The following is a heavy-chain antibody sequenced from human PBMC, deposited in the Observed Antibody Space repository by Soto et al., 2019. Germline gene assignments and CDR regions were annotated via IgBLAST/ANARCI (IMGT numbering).Heavy chain of an antibody. CDR1: GGTFSSYA. V-gene: IGHV1-69*13. CDR3: ARDLGSYGSTYYFDY. D-gene: IGHD5-18*01. J-gene: IGHJ4*02. Sequence: GASVKVSCTASGGTFSSYAISWVRQAPGQGLEWMGGIIPIFGTANYAQKFQGRVTITADESTSTAYMELSSLRSEDTAVYYCARDLGSYGSTYYFDYWGQGTLVTVSS. CDR2: IIPIFGTA.